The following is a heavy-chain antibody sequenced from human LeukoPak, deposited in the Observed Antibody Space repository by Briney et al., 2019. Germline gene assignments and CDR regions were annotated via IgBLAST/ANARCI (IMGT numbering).Heavy chain of an antibody. V-gene: IGHV3-23*01. J-gene: IGHJ5*02. D-gene: IGHD3-9*01. CDR1: GFTFSSYA. Sequence: GGSLRLSCAASGFTFSSYAMSWVRQAPGKGLEWVSAISGSGGSTYYADSVKGRFTISRDNSKNTLYLQMNSLRAEDTAVYYCAKDRGYYDILTGPFPPAFDPWGQGTLVTVSS. CDR3: AKDRGYYDILTGPFPPAFDP. CDR2: ISGSGGST.